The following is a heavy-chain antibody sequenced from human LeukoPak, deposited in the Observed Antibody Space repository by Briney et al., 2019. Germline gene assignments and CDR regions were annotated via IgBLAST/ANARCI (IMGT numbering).Heavy chain of an antibody. Sequence: ASVKVSCKASGYTFTSYGISWVRQAPGQGLGWMGWISAYNGNTNYAQELQGRVTMTTDTSTSTAYMELRSLRSDDTAVYYCARDNKVDYDFWSGYSNGDYFDYWGQGTLVTVSS. CDR1: GYTFTSYG. CDR3: ARDNKVDYDFWSGYSNGDYFDY. V-gene: IGHV1-18*01. CDR2: ISAYNGNT. J-gene: IGHJ4*02. D-gene: IGHD3-3*01.